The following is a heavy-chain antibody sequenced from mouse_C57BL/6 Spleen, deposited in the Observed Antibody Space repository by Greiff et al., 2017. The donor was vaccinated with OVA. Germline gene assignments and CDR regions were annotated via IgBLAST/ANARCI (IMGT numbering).Heavy chain of an antibody. D-gene: IGHD2-5*01. J-gene: IGHJ2*01. CDR3: ARHQGSNYDYFDY. Sequence: VQVVESGPGLVAPSQSLSITCTVSGFSLTSYGVHWVRQPPGKGLEWLVVIWSDGSTTYNSALKSRLSISKDNSKSQVFLKMNSLQTDDTAMYYCARHQGSNYDYFDYWGQGTTLTVSS. V-gene: IGHV2-6-1*01. CDR1: GFSLTSYG. CDR2: IWSDGST.